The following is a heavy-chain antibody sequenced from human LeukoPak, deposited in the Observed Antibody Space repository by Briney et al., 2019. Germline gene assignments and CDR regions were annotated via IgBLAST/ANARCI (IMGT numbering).Heavy chain of an antibody. J-gene: IGHJ6*04. Sequence: SETLSLTCAVSGYSISSGYYWAWIRQPPGKGLEWIGSIYHSGSTYYNPSLKSRVTISVDTSKNQFSLKLSSVTAADTAVYYCARVLVVVAATSYYYYGMDVWGKGTTVTVSS. CDR3: ARVLVVVAATSYYYYGMDV. V-gene: IGHV4-38-2*01. CDR1: GYSISSGYY. CDR2: IYHSGST. D-gene: IGHD2-15*01.